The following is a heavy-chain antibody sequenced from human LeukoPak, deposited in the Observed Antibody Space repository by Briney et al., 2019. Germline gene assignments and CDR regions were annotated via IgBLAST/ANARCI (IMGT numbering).Heavy chain of an antibody. V-gene: IGHV1-46*01. Sequence: ASVKVSCKASGYTFTSYYMHWVRQAPGQGLEWMGKINPSGGSTSYAQKFQGRVTMTRDTSTSTVHMELSSLRSEDTAVYYCARGGPVLRFLEWGYPKPYNWFDPWGQGTLVTVSS. CDR2: INPSGGST. CDR1: GYTFTSYY. J-gene: IGHJ5*02. CDR3: ARGGPVLRFLEWGYPKPYNWFDP. D-gene: IGHD3-3*01.